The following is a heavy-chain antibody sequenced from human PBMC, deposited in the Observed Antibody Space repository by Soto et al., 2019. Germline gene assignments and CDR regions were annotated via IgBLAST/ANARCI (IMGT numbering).Heavy chain of an antibody. CDR3: ARLLYYDSSGYPVDY. CDR2: IIPILGIA. D-gene: IGHD3-22*01. V-gene: IGHV1-69*02. Sequence: QVQLVQSGAEVKKPGSSVKVSCKASGGTFSSYISWVRQAPGQGLEWMGRIIPILGIANYAQKFQGRVTITADKSTSTAYMELSSLRSEDTAVYYCARLLYYDSSGYPVDYWGQGTLVTFSS. J-gene: IGHJ4*02. CDR1: GGTFSSY.